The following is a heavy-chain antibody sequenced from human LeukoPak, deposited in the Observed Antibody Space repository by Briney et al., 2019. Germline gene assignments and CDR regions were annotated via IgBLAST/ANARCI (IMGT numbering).Heavy chain of an antibody. CDR2: ISTSGNTI. J-gene: IGHJ4*02. Sequence: PGGSLRLSCAASGFTFSSYEMNWGREAPGEGLEWVSDISTSGNTIYYAYSVKGRFTISKDNAKNSLYLQMNSLRAEDTAIYYCARWYRGYSYGYDYWGQGTLVTVSS. D-gene: IGHD5-18*01. CDR1: GFTFSSYE. V-gene: IGHV3-48*03. CDR3: ARWYRGYSYGYDY.